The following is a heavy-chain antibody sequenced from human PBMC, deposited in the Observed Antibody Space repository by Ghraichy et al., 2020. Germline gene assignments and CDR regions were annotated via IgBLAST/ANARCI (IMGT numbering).Heavy chain of an antibody. CDR2: ISGSGGGT. Sequence: GGSLRLSCAASEFTFSIHAMTWFRQAPGKGLEWVSTISGSGGGTYYEDSVKGRFTISRDNSKNTLYLQMNSLRAEETALYYCAKDLFADITGSSGYYHYYGMHVWGQGTPVTVSS. D-gene: IGHD1-20*01. J-gene: IGHJ6*02. CDR1: EFTFSIHA. CDR3: AKDLFADITGSSGYYHYYGMHV. V-gene: IGHV3-23*01.